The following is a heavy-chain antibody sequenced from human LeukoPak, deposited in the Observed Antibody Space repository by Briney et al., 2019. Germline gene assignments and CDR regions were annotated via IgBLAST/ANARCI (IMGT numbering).Heavy chain of an antibody. J-gene: IGHJ3*02. V-gene: IGHV3-7*01. Sequence: GGSLRLSCAASGFTFSSYWMSWVRQAPGKGLEWVANIKQDGSEKYYVDSVKGRFTISRDNAKNSLYLQMSSLRAEDTAVYYCARVRGAANDAFDIWGQGTMVTVSS. D-gene: IGHD1-26*01. CDR1: GFTFSSYW. CDR3: ARVRGAANDAFDI. CDR2: IKQDGSEK.